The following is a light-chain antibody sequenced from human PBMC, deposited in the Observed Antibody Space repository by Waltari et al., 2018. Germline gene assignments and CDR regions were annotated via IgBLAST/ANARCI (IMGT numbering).Light chain of an antibody. J-gene: IGKJ1*01. CDR2: GAS. Sequence: ETVLTPTPGTLSLSPGERATLSCRASQSIGRYLVGYQQKTGQAPRLLIYGASSRAAGIPDRMSGGGAGTDFCLTISRLVPEDFAVYYCQNHERLPAVFGQGTKVEIK. CDR1: QSIGRY. V-gene: IGKV3-20*01. CDR3: QNHERLPAV.